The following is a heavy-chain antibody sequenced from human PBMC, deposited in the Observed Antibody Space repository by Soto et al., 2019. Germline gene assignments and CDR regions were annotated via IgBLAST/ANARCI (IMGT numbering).Heavy chain of an antibody. CDR2: MYNTGRT. J-gene: IGHJ5*02. V-gene: IGHV4-59*12. Sequence: PSDTLPLTCTVSGGSIRSYYWSWIRQPTGKGLEWSGYMYNTGRTIYNHSLKSRTNTSVDTSKNQFSLKLNSVTAADTAVYYCARVPGPWGQGTLVTVS. CDR3: ARVPGP. CDR1: GGSIRSYY.